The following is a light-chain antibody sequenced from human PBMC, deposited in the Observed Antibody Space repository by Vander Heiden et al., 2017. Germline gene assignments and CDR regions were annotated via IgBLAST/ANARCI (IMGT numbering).Light chain of an antibody. CDR1: SGQSSYA. CDR2: LNSDGSH. CDR3: QTWGTGIWV. J-gene: IGLJ3*02. Sequence: QLVLTQSPSASASLGASVQLTCTLSSGQSSYAIAWHQQQPEKGPRYLMKLNSDGSHSKGDGIPDRFSGSSSGAERYLTISSLQSEDEADYYCQTWGTGIWVFGGGTKLTVL. V-gene: IGLV4-69*01.